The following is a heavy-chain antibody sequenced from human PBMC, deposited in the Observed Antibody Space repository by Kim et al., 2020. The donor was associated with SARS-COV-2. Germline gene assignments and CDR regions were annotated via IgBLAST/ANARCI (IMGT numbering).Heavy chain of an antibody. D-gene: IGHD5-12*01. Sequence: GGSLRLSCRTSGFAFSSHAMMWVRQTPEKGLEWVATIDGPTTNTHYPDSVKDRFTISRDNSQNTVYLHMSGLKAEDTAIYYCATWLQSHFDYWGQGTLVT. J-gene: IGHJ4*02. V-gene: IGHV3-23*01. CDR2: IDGPTTNT. CDR3: ATWLQSHFDY. CDR1: GFAFSSHA.